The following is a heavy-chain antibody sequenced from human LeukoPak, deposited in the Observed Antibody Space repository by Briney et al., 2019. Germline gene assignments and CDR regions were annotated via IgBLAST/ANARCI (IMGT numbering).Heavy chain of an antibody. Sequence: PSETLSLTCAVYGGSFSGYYWSWIRQPPGKGLEWIGEINHSGSTNYNPSLKSRVTISVDTSKNQFSLKLSSVTAADTAVYYCARGNGHWFDPWGQGTLVTVSS. CDR2: INHSGST. D-gene: IGHD2-8*01. CDR3: ARGNGHWFDP. J-gene: IGHJ5*02. V-gene: IGHV4-34*01. CDR1: GGSFSGYY.